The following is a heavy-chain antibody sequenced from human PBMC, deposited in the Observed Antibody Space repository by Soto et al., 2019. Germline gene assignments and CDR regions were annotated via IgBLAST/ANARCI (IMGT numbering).Heavy chain of an antibody. J-gene: IGHJ4*02. V-gene: IGHV1-46*01. CDR1: GFTFSNYY. D-gene: IGHD6-13*01. Sequence: ASVKVSCKASGFTFSNYYMHWVRQAPEQGLEWMGIISPGGDSTTYAQRFQGRLTMTRDTSTSTVYMDLSSLTSEDTAVYYCARAHSEQYFDFWGQGTLVTVS. CDR2: ISPGGDST. CDR3: ARAHSEQYFDF.